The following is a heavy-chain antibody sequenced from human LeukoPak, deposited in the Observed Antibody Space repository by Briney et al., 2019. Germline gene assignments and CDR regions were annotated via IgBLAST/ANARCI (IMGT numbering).Heavy chain of an antibody. Sequence: GGSLRLSCAASGFTFSDYYMSWIRQAPGKGLEWVSYISSSGSTIYYADSVKGRFTISRDNAKNSLYLQMNSLRAEDTALYYCAKDSGHYGDSSFDYWGQGTLVTVSS. V-gene: IGHV3-11*01. D-gene: IGHD4-17*01. CDR1: GFTFSDYY. CDR3: AKDSGHYGDSSFDY. J-gene: IGHJ4*02. CDR2: ISSSGSTI.